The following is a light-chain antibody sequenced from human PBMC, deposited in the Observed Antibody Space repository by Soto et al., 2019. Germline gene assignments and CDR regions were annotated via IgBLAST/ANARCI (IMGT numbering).Light chain of an antibody. Sequence: DIHMTQSPSTLSSSIGDRVTITFLASQSINKWLAWHQQKPGKAPKLLIYDASSLQSGVPPRFSGSGSGTEFTLTIRSLQPDDIATYYCQQYSSYSAWTFGEGTKVDIK. CDR3: QQYSSYSAWT. CDR2: DAS. CDR1: QSINKW. V-gene: IGKV1-5*01. J-gene: IGKJ1*01.